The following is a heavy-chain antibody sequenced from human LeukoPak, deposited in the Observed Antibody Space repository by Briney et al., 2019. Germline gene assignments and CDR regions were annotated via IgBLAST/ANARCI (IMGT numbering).Heavy chain of an antibody. Sequence: ASVKVSCKASGYTFTIYAIHWVRQAPGQRLEWMGWINAGNGNTKYSQELQGRVTITRDTSASTAYMELSSLRSEDMAVYYCARGYTNQIPNWFDAWGQGTLVTVSS. CDR3: ARGYTNQIPNWFDA. J-gene: IGHJ5*02. D-gene: IGHD2-8*01. CDR2: INAGNGNT. V-gene: IGHV1-3*03. CDR1: GYTFTIYA.